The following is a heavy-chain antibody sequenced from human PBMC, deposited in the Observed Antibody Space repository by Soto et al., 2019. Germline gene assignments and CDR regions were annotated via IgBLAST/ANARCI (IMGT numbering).Heavy chain of an antibody. CDR3: ATVEIVDTKMIIAWFDP. CDR2: ITPRFSTT. J-gene: IGHJ5*02. D-gene: IGHD5-18*01. V-gene: IGHV1-69*01. Sequence: QVLLVQSGAEVKKPGSSVKVSCKASGDTFRNYAITWVRQAPGQGLEWMGGITPRFSTTTYAEKFQGRVTITAEESSNTAYMEMRSLRSEDTALYYCATVEIVDTKMIIAWFDPWGQGTLVTVSS. CDR1: GDTFRNYA.